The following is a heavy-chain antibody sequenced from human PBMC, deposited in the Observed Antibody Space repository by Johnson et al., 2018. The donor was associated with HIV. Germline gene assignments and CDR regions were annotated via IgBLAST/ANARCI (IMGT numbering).Heavy chain of an antibody. Sequence: VQLVESGGGVVQPGRSLRLSCAASGFTFSNAWMSWVRQAPGTGLEWVSTISGSGATTYYADSVKGRFTISRDNSKNTLFLHMGSLRAEDLAVYYCARERYSTLINDAFDMWGQGTMVTVSS. D-gene: IGHD6-13*01. J-gene: IGHJ3*02. CDR3: ARERYSTLINDAFDM. CDR2: ISGSGATT. V-gene: IGHV3-23*04. CDR1: GFTFSNAW.